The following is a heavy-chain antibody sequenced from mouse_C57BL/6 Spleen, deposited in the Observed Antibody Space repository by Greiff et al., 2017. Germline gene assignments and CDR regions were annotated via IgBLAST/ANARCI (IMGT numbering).Heavy chain of an antibody. Sequence: QVQLQQSGPELVKPGASVKISCKASGYAFSSSWMNWVKQRPGKGLEWIGRIYPGDGDTNYNGKFKGKATLTADKSSSTAYMQLSSLTSEDSAVYFCATHGTDLPIFVDYAMDYWGQGTSVTVSS. CDR3: ATHGTDLPIFVDYAMDY. D-gene: IGHD3-3*01. J-gene: IGHJ4*01. V-gene: IGHV1-82*01. CDR2: IYPGDGDT. CDR1: GYAFSSSW.